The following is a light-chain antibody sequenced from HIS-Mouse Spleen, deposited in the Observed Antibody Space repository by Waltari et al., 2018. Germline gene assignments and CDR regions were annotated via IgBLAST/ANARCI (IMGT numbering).Light chain of an antibody. CDR1: SRDVGGYHY. CDR2: EVS. V-gene: IGLV2-8*01. CDR3: SSYAGSNNSLYV. Sequence: QSALTQPPSASGSPGQSVTLSCPGTSRDVGGYHYVPWYQQHPGKAPKLMIYEVSKRPSGVPDRFSGSKSGNTASLTVSGLQAEDEADYYCSSYAGSNNSLYVFGTGTKVTVL. J-gene: IGLJ1*01.